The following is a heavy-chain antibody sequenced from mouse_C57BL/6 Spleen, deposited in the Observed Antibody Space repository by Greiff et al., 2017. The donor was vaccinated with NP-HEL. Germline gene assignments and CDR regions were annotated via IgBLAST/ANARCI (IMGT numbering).Heavy chain of an antibody. J-gene: IGHJ4*01. Sequence: VQLQQSGAELVKPGASVKISCKASGYTFTDYYINWVKQRPGQGLEWIGKIGPGSGSTYYNEKFKGKATLTADKSSSTAYMQLSSLTSEDSAVYFCARAPYDGYYVGDAMYYWGQGTSVTVSS. CDR2: IGPGSGST. V-gene: IGHV1-77*01. CDR1: GYTFTDYY. CDR3: ARAPYDGYYVGDAMYY. D-gene: IGHD2-3*01.